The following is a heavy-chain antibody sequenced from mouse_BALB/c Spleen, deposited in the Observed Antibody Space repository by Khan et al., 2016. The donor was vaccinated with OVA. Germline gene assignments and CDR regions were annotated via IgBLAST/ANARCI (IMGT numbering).Heavy chain of an antibody. CDR2: INPTSGYT. V-gene: IGHV1-7*01. CDR3: TRDRIDY. Sequence: VQLQQSGAELAKPGASVKMSCKASGYTFTTYWMHWVKQRPGQGLEWIGYINPTSGYTDYNEKFKDRATLSADKSSSTAYMHLSSLPSEDSAVYYCTRDRIDYWGQGTTLTVSS. J-gene: IGHJ2*01. CDR1: GYTFTTYW.